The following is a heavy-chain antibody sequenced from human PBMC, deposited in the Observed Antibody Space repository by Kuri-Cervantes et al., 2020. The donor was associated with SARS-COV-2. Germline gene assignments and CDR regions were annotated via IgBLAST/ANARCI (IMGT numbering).Heavy chain of an antibody. V-gene: IGHV1-69*06. CDR3: ARVSPDINHFTDTAMDTPYYFDY. J-gene: IGHJ4*02. CDR1: GGTFSSYA. CDR2: IIPIFGTA. Sequence: SVKVSCKASGGTFSSYAISWVRQAPGQGLEWMGGIIPIFGTANYAQKFQGRVTITADKSTSTAYMELSSLRSDDTAVYYCARVSPDINHFTDTAMDTPYYFDYWGQGTLVTVSS. D-gene: IGHD5-18*01.